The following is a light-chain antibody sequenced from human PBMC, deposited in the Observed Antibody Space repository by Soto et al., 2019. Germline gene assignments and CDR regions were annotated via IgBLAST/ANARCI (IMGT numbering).Light chain of an antibody. CDR1: SSDVGGYNY. CDR2: DVS. V-gene: IGLV2-14*01. CDR3: SSYTTSNTRQIV. J-gene: IGLJ1*01. Sequence: QSALTQPASVSGSPGQSITISCTGTSSDVGGYNYVSWYQQHPGKAPKFMIYDVSNRPSGVSNRFSGSKSDNTASLTISGLQAEDEADYSCSSYTTSNTRQIVFGTGTKLTVL.